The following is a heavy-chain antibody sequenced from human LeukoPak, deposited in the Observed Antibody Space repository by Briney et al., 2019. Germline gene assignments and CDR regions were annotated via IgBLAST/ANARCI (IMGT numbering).Heavy chain of an antibody. D-gene: IGHD6-13*01. CDR3: ARDLRSLVRRDYFDY. CDR2: IWYDGSNK. V-gene: IGHV3-33*01. J-gene: IGHJ4*02. CDR1: GFTFSSYG. Sequence: GGSLRLSCAASGFTFSSYGMHWVRQAPGKGLEWVAVIWYDGSNKYYADSVKGRFTISRDNSKNTLYLQMNSLRAEDTAVYYCARDLRSLVRRDYFDYWGQGTLVTVSS.